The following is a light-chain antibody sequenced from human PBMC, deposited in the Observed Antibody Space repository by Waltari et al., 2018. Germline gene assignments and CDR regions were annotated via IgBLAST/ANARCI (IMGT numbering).Light chain of an antibody. V-gene: IGLV3-27*01. CDR2: KDT. Sequence: SYELTQPPSVSVSPGQTARITCPGDVLTKEFARWFQQRPSQAPVAIIYKDTERPPGIPERFSGSSSGTTVTLTITGSQVEDEADYYCFSVAGNNGVFGGGTKLTVL. J-gene: IGLJ3*02. CDR3: FSVAGNNGV. CDR1: VLTKEF.